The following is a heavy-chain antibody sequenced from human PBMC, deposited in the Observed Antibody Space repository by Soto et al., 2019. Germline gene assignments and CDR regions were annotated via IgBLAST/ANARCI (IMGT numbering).Heavy chain of an antibody. Sequence: EVKLVESGGGLVQPGGSLRLSCAASGFTFSHYRMYWVRQAPGKGLVWVSRINSDGSVSSYADSVKGRLTISRDNVKNTLYLQMNSLRAEDTAVYYCARGDCVGGTCYSLAGSFYYYMDVWGKGTTVTLFS. J-gene: IGHJ6*03. V-gene: IGHV3-74*01. D-gene: IGHD2-15*01. CDR3: ARGDCVGGTCYSLAGSFYYYMDV. CDR1: GFTFSHYR. CDR2: INSDGSVS.